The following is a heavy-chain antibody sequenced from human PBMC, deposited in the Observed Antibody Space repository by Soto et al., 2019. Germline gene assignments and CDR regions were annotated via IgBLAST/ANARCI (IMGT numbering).Heavy chain of an antibody. CDR2: ISGSGGST. Sequence: GGSPRLSCAASGFTFSSYAMSWVRQAPGKGLEWVSAISGSGGSTYYADSVKGRFTISRDNSKNTLYLQMNSLRAEDTAVYYCAKAYDYIWGSALDDAFDIWGQGTMVTVSS. J-gene: IGHJ3*02. V-gene: IGHV3-23*01. CDR1: GFTFSSYA. CDR3: AKAYDYIWGSALDDAFDI. D-gene: IGHD3-16*01.